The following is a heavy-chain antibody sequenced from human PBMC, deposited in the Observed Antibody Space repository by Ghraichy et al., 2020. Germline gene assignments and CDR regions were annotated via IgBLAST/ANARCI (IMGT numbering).Heavy chain of an antibody. CDR3: ARERATTVTTGGGFDY. D-gene: IGHD4-17*01. J-gene: IGHJ4*02. V-gene: IGHV3-66*01. Sequence: GGSLRLSCAASGLTVSSNYMRWVRQAPGKGLEWVSVIYSGGSTYYADSVKGRFTISRDNSKNTLYLQMNSLRAEDTAVYYCARERATTVTTGGGFDYWGQGTLVTVSS. CDR1: GLTVSSNY. CDR2: IYSGGST.